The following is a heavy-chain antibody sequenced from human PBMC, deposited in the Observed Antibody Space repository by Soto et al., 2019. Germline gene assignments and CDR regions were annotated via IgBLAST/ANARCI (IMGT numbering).Heavy chain of an antibody. V-gene: IGHV1-3*01. J-gene: IGHJ4*02. CDR3: ARSLEWLALFDY. Sequence: ASVKVSCTASGYTFTSYAMHWVRQAPGQRLEWMGWINAGNGNTKYSQKFQGRVTITRDTSASTAYMELSSLRSEDTAVYYCARSLEWLALFDYWGQGTLVTVSS. CDR1: GYTFTSYA. D-gene: IGHD6-19*01. CDR2: INAGNGNT.